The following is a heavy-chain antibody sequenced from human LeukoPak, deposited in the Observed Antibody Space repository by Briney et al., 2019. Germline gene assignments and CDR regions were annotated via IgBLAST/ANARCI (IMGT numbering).Heavy chain of an antibody. CDR2: IYYSAST. V-gene: IGHV4-59*01. CDR3: ARGPLGSSWYDY. D-gene: IGHD6-13*01. J-gene: IGHJ4*02. Sequence: SETLSLTCTVSGGSISGYYWTWIRQPPGKGLEWIGYIYYSASTNYNPSLKSRVTISVDTSKNQFSLRLSSVSAADTAVYYCARGPLGSSWYDYWGQGTLVTVSS. CDR1: GGSISGYY.